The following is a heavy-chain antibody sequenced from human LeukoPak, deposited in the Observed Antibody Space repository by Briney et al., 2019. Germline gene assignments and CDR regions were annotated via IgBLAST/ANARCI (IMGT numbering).Heavy chain of an antibody. CDR1: GFTFSSYA. CDR2: ISGSGGST. D-gene: IGHD3-10*01. CDR3: ATLYGSSRGAFDY. J-gene: IGHJ4*02. V-gene: IGHV3-23*01. Sequence: PGGSLRLSCAASGFTFSSYAMSWVRQAPGKGLEWVSAISGSGGSTYYADSVKGRFTISRDNSKNTLYLQMNSLRAEDTAVYYCATLYGSSRGAFDYWGQGTLVTVSS.